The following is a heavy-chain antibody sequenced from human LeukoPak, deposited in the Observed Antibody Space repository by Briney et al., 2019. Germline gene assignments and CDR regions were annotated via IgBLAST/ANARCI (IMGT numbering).Heavy chain of an antibody. CDR2: ISYDGSNK. CDR3: AKDRSYYGSGSYRNYYYYGMDV. J-gene: IGHJ6*01. CDR1: GFTFSSYA. D-gene: IGHD3-10*01. Sequence: GGSLRLSCAASGFTFSSYAMHWVRQAPGKGLEWVAVISYDGSNKYYADSVKGRFTISRDNSKNTLYLQMNSLRAEDTAVYYCAKDRSYYGSGSYRNYYYYGMDVWGQGTTVTVSS. V-gene: IGHV3-30*01.